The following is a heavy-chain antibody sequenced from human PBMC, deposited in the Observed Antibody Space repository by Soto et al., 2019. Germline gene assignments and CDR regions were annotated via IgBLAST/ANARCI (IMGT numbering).Heavy chain of an antibody. CDR3: ARVIPKGYCSSTSCYKQNWFDP. CDR1: GGSISSGDYY. Sequence: LSLTCTVSGGSISSGDYYWSWIRQPPGKGLEWIGYIYYSGSTYYNPSLKSRVTISVDTSKNQFSLKLSSVTAADTAVYYCARVIPKGYCSSTSCYKQNWFDPWGQGTLVTVSS. V-gene: IGHV4-30-4*01. CDR2: IYYSGST. J-gene: IGHJ5*02. D-gene: IGHD2-2*02.